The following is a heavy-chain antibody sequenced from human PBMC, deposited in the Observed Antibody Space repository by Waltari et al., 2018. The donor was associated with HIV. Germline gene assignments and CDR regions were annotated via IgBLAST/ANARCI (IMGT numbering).Heavy chain of an antibody. CDR1: GGSISSYY. CDR2: IYYSGST. D-gene: IGHD5-12*01. Sequence: QVQLQESGPGLVKPSETLSLTCPVSGGSISSYYWSWIRQPPGKGLEWIGYIYYSGSTNYNPSLKSRVTISVDTSKNQFSLKLSSVTAADTAVYYCARTSGYDRPFDHWGQGTLVTVPS. J-gene: IGHJ4*02. V-gene: IGHV4-59*01. CDR3: ARTSGYDRPFDH.